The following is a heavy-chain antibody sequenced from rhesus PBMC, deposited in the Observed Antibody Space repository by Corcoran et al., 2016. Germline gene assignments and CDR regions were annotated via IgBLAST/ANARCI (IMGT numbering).Heavy chain of an antibody. V-gene: IGHV4-99*01. Sequence: QVQLQESGPGLVKPSETLSLTCAVSGYSISSGYYWGWIRQPPGKGLEWIGYIGGSSRGPAYNPPLKSPVTISKDPSKTQLSLKLSSVTAADTAVYYCARRVYGSGYSNLWYYWYFDIWGPGTPITISS. CDR1: GYSISSGYY. J-gene: IGHJ2*01. D-gene: IGHD3-28*01. CDR2: IGGSSRGP. CDR3: ARRVYGSGYSNLWYYWYFDI.